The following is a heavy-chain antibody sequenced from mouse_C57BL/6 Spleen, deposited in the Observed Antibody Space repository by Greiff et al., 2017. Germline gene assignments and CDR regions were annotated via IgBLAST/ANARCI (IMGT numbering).Heavy chain of an antibody. D-gene: IGHD2-3*01. CDR2: INPSNGGT. Sequence: QVQLKQPGTELVKPGASVKLSCKASGYTFTSYWMHWVKQRPGHGLEWIGNINPSNGGTNYNEKFKSKATLTVDKSSSTAYMQLSSLTSEDSAVXYCARSPPYDGYFLWFAYWGQGTLVTVSA. J-gene: IGHJ3*01. CDR1: GYTFTSYW. V-gene: IGHV1-53*01. CDR3: ARSPPYDGYFLWFAY.